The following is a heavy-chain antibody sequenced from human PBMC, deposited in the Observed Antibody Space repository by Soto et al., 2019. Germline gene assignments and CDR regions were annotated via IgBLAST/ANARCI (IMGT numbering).Heavy chain of an antibody. V-gene: IGHV1-18*01. Sequence: ASVKVSCKASGYTFTSYGISWVRQAPGQGLEWMGWISAYNGNTNYAQKLQGRVTMTTDTSTSIAYMELRSLRSDDTAVYYCARAEGGRYCSGGSRYPVIYYGMDVWGQGTTVTVSS. J-gene: IGHJ6*02. D-gene: IGHD2-15*01. CDR3: ARAEGGRYCSGGSRYPVIYYGMDV. CDR1: GYTFTSYG. CDR2: ISAYNGNT.